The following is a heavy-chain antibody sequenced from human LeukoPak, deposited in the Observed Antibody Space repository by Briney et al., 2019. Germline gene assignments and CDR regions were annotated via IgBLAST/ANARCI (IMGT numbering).Heavy chain of an antibody. CDR1: GLTFTSYA. V-gene: IGHV3-23*01. CDR3: VREGVYIGSLFDY. J-gene: IGHJ4*02. Sequence: GGSLRLSCPASGLTFTSYAMSWVRQAPGKGLEWVSAITGSGGSTYYADSVKGRFTISRDNSKNTLYLQINSLTVDDAALYYCVREGVYIGSLFDYWGQGTLVTVSS. CDR2: ITGSGGST. D-gene: IGHD1-26*01.